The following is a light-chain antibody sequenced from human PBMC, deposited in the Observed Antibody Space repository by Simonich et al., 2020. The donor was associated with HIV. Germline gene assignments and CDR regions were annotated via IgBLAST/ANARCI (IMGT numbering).Light chain of an antibody. CDR3: CSYAGSRTWV. J-gene: IGLJ3*02. CDR1: SSDVGNYNL. CDR2: EGS. V-gene: IGLV2-23*01. Sequence: QSALTQPASVSGSPGQSITISCTGTSSDVGNYNLVFWYQQHTGKAPKLMIYEGSKRPSGVSNRFSGSKSGNTASLTISGLQAEDEADYYCCSYAGSRTWVFGGGTKVTVL.